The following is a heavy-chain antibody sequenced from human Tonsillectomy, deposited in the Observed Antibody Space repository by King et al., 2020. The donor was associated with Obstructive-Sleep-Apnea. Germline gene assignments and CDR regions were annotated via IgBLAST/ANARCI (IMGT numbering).Heavy chain of an antibody. Sequence: VQLQESGPGLVKPSQTLSLTCVVSGGSISRGGYSWSWIRQPPGKGLEWIGYIYYSGSTYYNPSLKSRVTISLDTSKNQFSLKLSSVTAADTAVYSCARGGHYFDYWGQGTLVTVSS. J-gene: IGHJ4*02. CDR2: IYYSGST. CDR3: ARGGHYFDY. V-gene: IGHV4-30-4*07. CDR1: GGSISRGGYS.